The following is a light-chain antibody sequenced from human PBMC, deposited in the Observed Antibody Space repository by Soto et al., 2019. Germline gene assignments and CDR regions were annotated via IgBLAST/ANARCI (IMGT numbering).Light chain of an antibody. J-gene: IGKJ1*01. CDR1: QSISSW. CDR2: DAS. CDR3: QQYNSYWGT. V-gene: IGKV1-5*01. Sequence: DIQMTQSPSTLSASVGDRVTITCRASQSISSWLAWYQQKPGKAPKLLIYDASSLEGGVPSRFSGSGSGTEFTLTISSLQPDDFATYYCQQYNSYWGTFGQGTKVDNK.